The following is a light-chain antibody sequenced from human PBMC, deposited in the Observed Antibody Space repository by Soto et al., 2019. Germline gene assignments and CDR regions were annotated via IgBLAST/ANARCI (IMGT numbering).Light chain of an antibody. CDR3: QQYKYWPST. J-gene: IGKJ1*01. CDR2: GAS. CDR1: QSVNSD. Sequence: EVVMTQSPAILSVSPGERATLSCRASQSVNSDLAWYQQKPGQAPRLLIQGASTRATGIPARFSGSGSGTEFTLTISSLQSEDFAVYYCQQYKYWPSTFGQGTKV. V-gene: IGKV3-15*01.